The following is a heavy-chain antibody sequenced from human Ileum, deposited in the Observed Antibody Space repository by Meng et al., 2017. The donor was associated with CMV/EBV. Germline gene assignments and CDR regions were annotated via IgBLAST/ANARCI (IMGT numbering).Heavy chain of an antibody. J-gene: IGHJ4*02. D-gene: IGHD3-22*01. CDR1: SESFSGYY. CDR3: ARAEEYYYDSRGYYFSDY. V-gene: IGHV4-34*01. Sequence: VPVQKGGAGLLKPSETLSLTCAVYSESFSGYYWSWIRQPPGKGLEWIGEINHSGSTNYNPSLKSRVTISADTSKNQFSLKLSSVTAADTALYYCARAEEYYYDSRGYYFSDYWGQGTLVTVSS. CDR2: INHSGST.